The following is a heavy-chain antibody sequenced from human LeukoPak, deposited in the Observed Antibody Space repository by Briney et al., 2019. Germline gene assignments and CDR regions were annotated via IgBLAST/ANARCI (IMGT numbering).Heavy chain of an antibody. D-gene: IGHD5-18*01. Sequence: PSETLSLTCTVSGGSISSYYWSWIRQLPGKGLEWIGYIYYSGSTNYNPSLKSRVTISVDTSKNQFSLKLSSVTAADTAVYYCAREVSGYSSEDWGQGTLVTVSS. CDR3: AREVSGYSSED. J-gene: IGHJ4*02. V-gene: IGHV4-59*01. CDR1: GGSISSYY. CDR2: IYYSGST.